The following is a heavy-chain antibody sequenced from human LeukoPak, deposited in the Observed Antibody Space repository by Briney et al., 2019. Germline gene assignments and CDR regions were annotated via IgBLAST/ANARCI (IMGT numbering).Heavy chain of an antibody. CDR1: GGTFSSYA. V-gene: IGHV1-69*01. Sequence: SVKVSCKASGGTFSSYAIGWVRQAPGQGLEWMGGIIPIFGTANYAQKFQGRVTITADESTSTAYMELSSLRSEDTAVYYCARPPRRWLQLMCYWGQGTLVTVSS. CDR2: IIPIFGTA. J-gene: IGHJ4*02. D-gene: IGHD5-24*01. CDR3: ARPPRRWLQLMCY.